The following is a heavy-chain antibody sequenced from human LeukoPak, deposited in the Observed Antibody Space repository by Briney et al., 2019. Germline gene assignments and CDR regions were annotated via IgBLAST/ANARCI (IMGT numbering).Heavy chain of an antibody. Sequence: GGSLRLSCAASGFTFSSYSMNWVRQAPGKGLEWVSSISSSSSYIYYADSVKGRFTISRDNAKNSLYLQMNSLRAEDTAVYYCARGFDIVLMVYAKPHGRDVWGQGTTVTVSS. CDR2: ISSSSSYI. CDR1: GFTFSSYS. V-gene: IGHV3-21*01. J-gene: IGHJ6*02. CDR3: ARGFDIVLMVYAKPHGRDV. D-gene: IGHD2-8*01.